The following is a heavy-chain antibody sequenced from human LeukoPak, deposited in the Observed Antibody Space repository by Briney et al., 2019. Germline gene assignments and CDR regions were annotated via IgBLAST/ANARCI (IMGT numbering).Heavy chain of an antibody. J-gene: IGHJ4*02. D-gene: IGHD3-22*01. CDR1: GFTFSSYG. CDR2: IRYDGSNK. V-gene: IGHV3-30*02. CDR3: ASPYYYDRSSYYHFIGH. Sequence: PGGSLRLSCAASGFTFSSYGMHRVRQAPGKGLEWVAFIRYDGSNKYYADSVKGRFSISRDNSKNTQHLQMNNLRTEDTAVYYCASPYYYDRSSYYHFIGHWGRGTLVTVSS.